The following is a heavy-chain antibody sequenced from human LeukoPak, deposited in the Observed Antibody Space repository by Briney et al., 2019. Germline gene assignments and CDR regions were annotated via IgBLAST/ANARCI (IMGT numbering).Heavy chain of an antibody. CDR3: ARDRRWTATTVTYFDY. CDR1: GFTFSSYA. V-gene: IGHV3-7*01. D-gene: IGHD4-17*01. J-gene: IGHJ4*02. CDR2: IKQDGSEK. Sequence: GGSLRLSCAASGFTFSSYAMSWVRQAPGKGLEWVANIKQDGSEKYYVDSVKGRFTISRDNTKNSLYLQMNSLRAEDTAVYYCARDRRWTATTVTYFDYWGQGTLVTVSS.